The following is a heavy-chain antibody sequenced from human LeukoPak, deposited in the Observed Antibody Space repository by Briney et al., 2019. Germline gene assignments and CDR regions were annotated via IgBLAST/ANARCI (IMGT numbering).Heavy chain of an antibody. D-gene: IGHD3-9*01. V-gene: IGHV5-51*01. Sequence: GESLKISCKGSGYIFTSYWIGWVRQMPGKGLEWMGIIYPGDSDTRYSPSFQGQVTISADKSISTAYLQWSSLKASDTAMYYCANVGYYDISTGDRWLDPWGQGTLVTVSS. CDR2: IYPGDSDT. CDR1: GYIFTSYW. CDR3: ANVGYYDISTGDRWLDP. J-gene: IGHJ5*02.